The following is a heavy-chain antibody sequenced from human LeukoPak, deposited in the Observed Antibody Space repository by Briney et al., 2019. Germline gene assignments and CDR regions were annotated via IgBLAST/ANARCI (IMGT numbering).Heavy chain of an antibody. CDR3: AHGTSDSSSWYNYYYYGIDV. CDR1: GFIFDDND. Sequence: GGSLRLSCAASGFIFDDNDMYWVRQAPGKGLEWVSAISGSGGSTYYADSVKGRFTISRDNSKNTLDLQMNSLRAEDTAVYYCAHGTSDSSSWYNYYYYGIDVWGQGTTVSVFS. J-gene: IGHJ6*01. D-gene: IGHD6-13*01. CDR2: ISGSGGST. V-gene: IGHV3-23*01.